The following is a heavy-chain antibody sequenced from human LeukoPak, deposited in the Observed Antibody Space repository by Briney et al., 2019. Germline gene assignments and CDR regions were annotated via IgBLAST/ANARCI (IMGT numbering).Heavy chain of an antibody. V-gene: IGHV3-33*01. CDR3: AREGSYYNSLDY. CDR1: GFTFSSYG. J-gene: IGHJ4*02. Sequence: GRSLRLSCAASGFTFSSYGMHWVRQAPGKGLEWVAVIWYDGSNKYYADSVKGRFTISRDNSKNTLYLQMNSLRAEDTAVYYCAREGSYYNSLDYWGQGTPVTVSS. CDR2: IWYDGSNK. D-gene: IGHD3-10*01.